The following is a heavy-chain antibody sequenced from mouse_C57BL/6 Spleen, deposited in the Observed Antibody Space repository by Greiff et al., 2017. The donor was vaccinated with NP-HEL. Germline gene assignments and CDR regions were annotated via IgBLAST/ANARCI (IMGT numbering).Heavy chain of an antibody. CDR2: ISYDGSN. J-gene: IGHJ2*01. Sequence: VQLKQSGPGLVKPSQSLSLTCSVTGYSITSGYYWNWIRQFPGNKLEWMGYISYDGSNNYNPSLKNRISITRDTSKNQFFLKLNSVTTEDTATYYCARGGRGYYFDYWGQGTTLTVSS. CDR1: GYSITSGYY. CDR3: ARGGRGYYFDY. V-gene: IGHV3-6*01.